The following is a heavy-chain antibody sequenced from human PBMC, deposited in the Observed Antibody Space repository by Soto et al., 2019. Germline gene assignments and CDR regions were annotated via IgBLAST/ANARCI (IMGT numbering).Heavy chain of an antibody. D-gene: IGHD3-3*01. J-gene: IGHJ3*02. Sequence: SCAASGFSFSTYAMSWVRQAPGKGLEWVSAISGSGYSTYYADSVKGRFTISRDNSKNTLYLQMNSLRAEDTAVYYCAKDRVTPWSGHLDVAFDIWGQGTMVTVSS. CDR1: GFSFSTYA. CDR2: ISGSGYST. CDR3: AKDRVTPWSGHLDVAFDI. V-gene: IGHV3-23*01.